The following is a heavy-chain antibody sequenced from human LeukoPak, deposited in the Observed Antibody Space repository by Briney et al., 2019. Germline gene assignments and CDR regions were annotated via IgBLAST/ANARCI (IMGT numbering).Heavy chain of an antibody. V-gene: IGHV3-30*18. CDR2: ISYDGSYK. CDR3: TKGPTYGGAFHI. J-gene: IGHJ3*02. D-gene: IGHD3-10*01. Sequence: GRSLRLSCAASGFTFSNSGMHWVRQAPGKGLERVAVISYDGSYKYYADSVKGRFTISRDSSKNTLYLQMNSLRPEDTAVYSCTKGPTYGGAFHIWGQGTMVTVSS. CDR1: GFTFSNSG.